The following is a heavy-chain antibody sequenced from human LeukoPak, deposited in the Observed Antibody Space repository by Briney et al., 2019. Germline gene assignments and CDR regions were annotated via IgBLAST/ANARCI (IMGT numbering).Heavy chain of an antibody. CDR2: IYHSGST. CDR1: GGSISSGGYS. V-gene: IGHV4-30-2*01. Sequence: SQTLSLTCAVSGGSISSGGYSWSWIRQPPGKGLEWIGYIYHSGSTYYNPSLKSRVTISVDRSKNQFSLKLSSVTAADTAVYYCARGVAGAKDYFDFWGQGTLVTVSS. D-gene: IGHD1-26*01. J-gene: IGHJ4*02. CDR3: ARGVAGAKDYFDF.